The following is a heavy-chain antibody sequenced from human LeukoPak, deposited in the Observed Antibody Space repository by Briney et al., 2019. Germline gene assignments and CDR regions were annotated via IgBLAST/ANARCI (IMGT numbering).Heavy chain of an antibody. CDR2: IYSGGST. Sequence: GGSLRLSCAASGFTVSSNYMSWVRQAPRKGLEWVSVIYSGGSTYYADSVKGRFTISRDNSKNTLYLQMNSLRAEDTAVYYCARGMSITMVRGVIGAFDIWGQGTMVTVSS. J-gene: IGHJ3*02. CDR1: GFTVSSNY. D-gene: IGHD3-10*01. V-gene: IGHV3-53*01. CDR3: ARGMSITMVRGVIGAFDI.